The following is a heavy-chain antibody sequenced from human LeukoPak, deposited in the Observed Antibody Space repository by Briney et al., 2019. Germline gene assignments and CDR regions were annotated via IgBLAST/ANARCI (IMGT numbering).Heavy chain of an antibody. CDR3: ARSSYYFDSSGYQPSAFDI. CDR2: IFYSGST. J-gene: IGHJ3*02. CDR1: GGSISTSNYY. V-gene: IGHV4-39*07. Sequence: SETLSLTCTVSGGSISTSNYYWGWIRQPPRKGLEWIGNIFYSGSTYYGPSLKSRVTISGDTSKNQFSLKLNSVTAADTAVYYCARSSYYFDSSGYQPSAFDIWGQGTMVTVSS. D-gene: IGHD3-22*01.